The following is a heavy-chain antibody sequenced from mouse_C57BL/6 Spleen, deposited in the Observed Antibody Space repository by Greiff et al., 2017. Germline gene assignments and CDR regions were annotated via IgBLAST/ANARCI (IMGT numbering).Heavy chain of an antibody. Sequence: EVKLEESGGGLVKPGGSLKLSCAASGFTFSSYAMSWVRQTPEKRLEWVATISDGGSYTYYPDNVKGRFTISRDNAKNNLYLQMSHLKSEDTAMYYCARDESYSAMDYWGQGTSVTVSS. V-gene: IGHV5-4*01. CDR3: ARDESYSAMDY. CDR1: GFTFSSYA. J-gene: IGHJ4*01. CDR2: ISDGGSYT.